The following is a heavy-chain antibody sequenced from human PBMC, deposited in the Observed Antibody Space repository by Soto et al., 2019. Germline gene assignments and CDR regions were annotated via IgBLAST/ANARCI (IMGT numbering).Heavy chain of an antibody. CDR1: GFTFSSYG. CDR3: ATNRPPPSTGPIDY. J-gene: IGHJ4*02. D-gene: IGHD4-17*01. CDR2: ISYDGSKK. Sequence: QVQLVESGGGVVQPGRSLRLSCAASGFTFSSYGMHWVRQAPGKGLEWVAVISYDGSKKYYADSVKGRFTISRDNSKNTLYLQMTSLRAEDTAVYYCATNRPPPSTGPIDYWGQGTLVTVSS. V-gene: IGHV3-30*03.